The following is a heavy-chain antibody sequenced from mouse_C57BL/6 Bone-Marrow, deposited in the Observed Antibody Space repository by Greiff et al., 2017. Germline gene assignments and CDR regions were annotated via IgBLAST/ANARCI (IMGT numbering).Heavy chain of an antibody. CDR2: ISNGGGST. Sequence: EVKLVESGGGLVQPGGSLKLSCAASGFTFSDYYMYWVRQTPEKRLEWVAYISNGGGSTYYPDTVKGRFTSARDNAKNTLYLQMSRLKSEDTAMYYCARQGAAQATPYYYAMDYWGQGTSVTVSS. CDR1: GFTFSDYY. D-gene: IGHD3-2*02. J-gene: IGHJ4*01. CDR3: ARQGAAQATPYYYAMDY. V-gene: IGHV5-12*01.